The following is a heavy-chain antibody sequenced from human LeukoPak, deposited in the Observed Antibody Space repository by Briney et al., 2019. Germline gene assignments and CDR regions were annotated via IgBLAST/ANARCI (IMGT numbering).Heavy chain of an antibody. J-gene: IGHJ4*02. Sequence: GASMKVSCTASGYTFTGYYMHWVRQAPGQGLEWMGWINPNSGGTNYAQKFQGRVTMTRDTSISTAYMELSRLRSDDTAVYYCAREVNSGYDLERYFDYWGQGTLVTVSS. V-gene: IGHV1-2*02. CDR1: GYTFTGYY. CDR3: AREVNSGYDLERYFDY. D-gene: IGHD5-12*01. CDR2: INPNSGGT.